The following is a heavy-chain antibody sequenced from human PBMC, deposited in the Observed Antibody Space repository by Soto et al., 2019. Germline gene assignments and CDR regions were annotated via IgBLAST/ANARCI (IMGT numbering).Heavy chain of an antibody. CDR2: IYWNDDK. Sequence: SGPTLVKPTQTLTLTCTFSGFSLSTSGVGVGWIRQPPGKALEWLALIYWNDDKRYSPSLKSRLPITKDTSKNQVVLTMTNMDPVDTATYYCAHRQTPVSNYPWYYYYGMDVWGQGTTVTVSS. J-gene: IGHJ6*02. CDR1: GFSLSTSGVG. D-gene: IGHD4-4*01. V-gene: IGHV2-5*01. CDR3: AHRQTPVSNYPWYYYYGMDV.